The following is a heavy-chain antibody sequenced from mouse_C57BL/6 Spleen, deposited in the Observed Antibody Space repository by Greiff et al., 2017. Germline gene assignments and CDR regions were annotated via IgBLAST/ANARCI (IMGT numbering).Heavy chain of an antibody. D-gene: IGHD1-1*01. CDR2: IYPGSGST. V-gene: IGHV1-55*01. CDR1: GYTFTSYW. J-gene: IGHJ1*03. CDR3: ARGGSGSSYDWYFDV. Sequence: VQLKQPGAELVKPGASVKMSCKASGYTFTSYWITWVKQRPGQGLEWIGDIYPGSGSTNYNEKFKSKATLTVDTSSSTAYMQRSSLTSEDSAVYYCARGGSGSSYDWYFDVWGTGTTVTVSS.